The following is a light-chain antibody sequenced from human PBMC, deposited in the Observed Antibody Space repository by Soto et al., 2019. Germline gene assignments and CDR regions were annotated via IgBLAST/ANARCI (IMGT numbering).Light chain of an antibody. Sequence: EVVLTQSPGTLSLSPRERATLSCRASQSVSNNYLAWYQQKPGQSPKLLIFGSSDRATGIPDRFSGSVSGTDFTLTISSLEPEDFAVYYRQQYGSSPPYTFGQGTNLEIK. CDR2: GSS. V-gene: IGKV3-20*01. J-gene: IGKJ2*01. CDR1: QSVSNNY. CDR3: QQYGSSPPYT.